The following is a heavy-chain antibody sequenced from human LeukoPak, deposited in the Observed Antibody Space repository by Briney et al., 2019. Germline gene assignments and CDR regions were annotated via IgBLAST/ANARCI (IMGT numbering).Heavy chain of an antibody. V-gene: IGHV1-69*13. CDR3: ARDPYDFWSGYQYYFDY. CDR1: GGTFSSYA. Sequence: SVKVSCKASGGTFSSYAISWVRQAPGQGLEWMGGIIPIFGTANYAQKLQGRVTITADESTSTAYMELSSLRSEDTAVYYCARDPYDFWSGYQYYFDYWGQGTLVTVSS. J-gene: IGHJ4*02. D-gene: IGHD3-3*01. CDR2: IIPIFGTA.